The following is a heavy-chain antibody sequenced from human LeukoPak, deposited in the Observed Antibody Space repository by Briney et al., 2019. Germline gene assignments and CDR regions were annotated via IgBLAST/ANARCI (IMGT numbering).Heavy chain of an antibody. Sequence: PGGSLRLSCAASGFTFSSYWMHWVRHAPGKGLVWVSRINSDGSSTSYADSVKGRFTISRDNAKNTLYLQMNSLRAEDTAVYYCARDGPRAGRGVIFENWGQGTLVTVSS. CDR1: GFTFSSYW. V-gene: IGHV3-74*01. J-gene: IGHJ4*02. D-gene: IGHD3-10*01. CDR2: INSDGSST. CDR3: ARDGPRAGRGVIFEN.